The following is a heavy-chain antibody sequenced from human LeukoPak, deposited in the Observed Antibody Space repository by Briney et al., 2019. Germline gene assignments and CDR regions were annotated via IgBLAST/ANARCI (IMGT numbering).Heavy chain of an antibody. J-gene: IGHJ4*02. Sequence: PGGSLRLSCAASGFTVSSNYMSWVRQAPGKGLEWVSVIYSGGSTYYADSVKGRFTISRDNSKNTLYLQMGGLRAEDTAVYYCARSVCITTGCNYGYYFDYWGQGTLVTVSS. CDR1: GFTVSSNY. D-gene: IGHD2-2*01. V-gene: IGHV3-66*01. CDR3: ARSVCITTGCNYGYYFDY. CDR2: IYSGGST.